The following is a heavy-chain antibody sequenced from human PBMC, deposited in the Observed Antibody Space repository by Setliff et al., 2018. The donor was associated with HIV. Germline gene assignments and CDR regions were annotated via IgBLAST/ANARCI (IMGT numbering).Heavy chain of an antibody. CDR2: INPDGSTT. V-gene: IGHV3-74*01. D-gene: IGHD2-15*01. CDR3: ARGGAIGVSVGAT. J-gene: IGHJ5*02. Sequence: GGSLRLSCAASGFNFNDYTMHWVRQGPGKGLVYVSRINPDGSTTTYADSLKGRFSVSKDNAKNSLSLQMNSLRAEDTAVYYCARGGAIGVSVGATWGQGTLVTVSS. CDR1: GFNFNDYT.